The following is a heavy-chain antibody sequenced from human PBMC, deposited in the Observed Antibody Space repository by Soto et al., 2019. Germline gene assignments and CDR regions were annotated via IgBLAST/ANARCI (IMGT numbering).Heavy chain of an antibody. CDR3: ARLKGVAAAGTRVWFDP. J-gene: IGHJ5*02. D-gene: IGHD6-13*01. Sequence: QLQLQESGPGLVKPSETLSLTCTVSGGSISSSSYYWGWIRQPPGKGLEWIGSIYYSGSTYYNPSLKSRVTISVDTSKNQFSLKLSSVTAADTAVYYCARLKGVAAAGTRVWFDPWGQGTLVTVCS. CDR1: GGSISSSSYY. V-gene: IGHV4-39*01. CDR2: IYYSGST.